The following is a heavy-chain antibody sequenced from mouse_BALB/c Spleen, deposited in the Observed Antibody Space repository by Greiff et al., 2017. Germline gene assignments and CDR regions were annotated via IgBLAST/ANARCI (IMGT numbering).Heavy chain of an antibody. CDR2: IYPGNVNT. Sequence: VQGVESGPELVKPGASVRISCKASGYTFTSYYIHWVKQRPGQGLEWIGWIYPGNVNTKYNEKFKGKATLTADKSSSTAYMQLSSLTSEDSAVLFCARGRVGTDDGYPAWFAYWGQGTLVTVSA. CDR1: GYTFTSYY. V-gene: IGHV1S56*01. D-gene: IGHD2-3*01. J-gene: IGHJ3*01. CDR3: ARGRVGTDDGYPAWFAY.